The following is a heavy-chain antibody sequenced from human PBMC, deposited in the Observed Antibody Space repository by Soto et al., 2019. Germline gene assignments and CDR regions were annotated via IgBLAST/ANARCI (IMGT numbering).Heavy chain of an antibody. CDR1: GGSVTSDEDY. Sequence: SETLSLTCTVSGGSVTSDEDYWTWIRQSPGKGLEWIGYISNSGSTGYNPPLKTRPSMSVDRSKNQFTLRLTSVTAADTAAYFCATESGSTYGYFDHWGQGTQVTVSS. CDR3: ATESGSTYGYFDH. D-gene: IGHD5-18*01. J-gene: IGHJ4*02. V-gene: IGHV4-30-4*01. CDR2: ISNSGST.